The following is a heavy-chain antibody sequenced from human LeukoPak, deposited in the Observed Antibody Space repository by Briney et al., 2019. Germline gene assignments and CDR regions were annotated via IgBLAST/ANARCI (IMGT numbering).Heavy chain of an antibody. CDR2: IKQDGRGK. CDR3: ARDVVYTAMGPRGPSQY. D-gene: IGHD5-18*01. Sequence: GGSLRLSCAASGFTFSSYWMSWVRQAPGKGLEWVADIKQDGRGKYYVDSVKGRFTISRDNAKNSLYLQMNSLRDEDTAVYYCARDVVYTAMGPRGPSQYWGQGTLVTLSS. CDR1: GFTFSSYW. J-gene: IGHJ4*02. V-gene: IGHV3-7*01.